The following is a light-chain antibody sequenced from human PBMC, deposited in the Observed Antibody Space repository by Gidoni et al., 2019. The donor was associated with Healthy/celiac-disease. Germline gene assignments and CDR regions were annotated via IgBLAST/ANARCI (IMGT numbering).Light chain of an antibody. J-gene: IGKJ5*01. V-gene: IGKV3-20*01. CDR3: QQYGSSPPIT. CDR2: GAS. CDR1: QSVSSSY. Sequence: IVLTQSPGTLSLSPGERATLSCRASQSVSSSYLAWYQQKPGQAPRLLIYGASSMATCIPDRFSGSGSGTDFTLTISRLEPEDFAVYYCQQYGSSPPITFGQGTRLEIK.